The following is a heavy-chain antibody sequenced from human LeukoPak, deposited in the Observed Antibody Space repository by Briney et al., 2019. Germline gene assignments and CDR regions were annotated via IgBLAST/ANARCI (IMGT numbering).Heavy chain of an antibody. V-gene: IGHV1-2*02. CDR3: ARDHPSSSGWYGWVEALDL. D-gene: IGHD6-19*01. Sequence: GASVKVSCKASEFIFTGYYLHWVRQAPGQGLEWMGCINGNTGGTNYAERFQGRVILTRDTSITTTHMDLSSLRSDDTAVYYCARDHPSSSGWYGWVEALDLWGQGTTVTVSS. CDR2: INGNTGGT. J-gene: IGHJ3*01. CDR1: EFIFTGYY.